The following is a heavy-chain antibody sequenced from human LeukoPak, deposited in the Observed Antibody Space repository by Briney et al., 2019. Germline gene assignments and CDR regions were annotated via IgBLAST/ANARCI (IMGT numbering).Heavy chain of an antibody. CDR2: ISSSSSYI. V-gene: IGHV3-21*01. CDR3: AREVGRGYSGYDHVMGAFDI. D-gene: IGHD5-12*01. J-gene: IGHJ3*02. CDR1: GFTFSSYS. Sequence: GGSLRLSCAASGFTFSSYSMNWVRQAPGKGLEWVSSISSSSSYIYYADSVKGRFTISRDNAENSLYLQMNSLRAEDTAVYYCAREVGRGYSGYDHVMGAFDIWGQGTMVTVSS.